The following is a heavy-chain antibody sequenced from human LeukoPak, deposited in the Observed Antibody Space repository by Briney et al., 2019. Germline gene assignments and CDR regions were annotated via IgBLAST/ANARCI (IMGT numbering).Heavy chain of an antibody. D-gene: IGHD2-15*01. CDR1: GGSFSGYY. V-gene: IGHV4-34*01. J-gene: IGHJ6*02. CDR3: ARGVISYYYYYGMDV. CDR2: INHSGST. Sequence: SETLSLTCAVYGGSFSGYYWSWIRQPPGKGLEWIWEINHSGSTNYNPSLKSRVTISVDTSKNQFSLKLSSVTAADTAVYYCARGVISYYYYYGMDVWGQGTTVTVSS.